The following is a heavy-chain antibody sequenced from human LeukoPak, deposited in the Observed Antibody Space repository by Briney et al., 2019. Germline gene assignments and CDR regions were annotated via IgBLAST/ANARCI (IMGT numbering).Heavy chain of an antibody. V-gene: IGHV4-59*13. Sequence: KSSETLSLTCTVSGGSISSYYWSWIRQPPGKGLEWIGYIYYSGSTNYNPSLKSRVTISVDTSKNQFSLKLSSVTAADTAVYYCAGDLSSYYYGSGSNWFDPWGQGTLVTVSS. J-gene: IGHJ5*02. D-gene: IGHD3-10*01. CDR3: AGDLSSYYYGSGSNWFDP. CDR2: IYYSGST. CDR1: GGSISSYY.